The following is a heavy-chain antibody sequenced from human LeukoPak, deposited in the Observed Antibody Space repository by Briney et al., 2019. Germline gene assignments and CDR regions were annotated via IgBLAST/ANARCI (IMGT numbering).Heavy chain of an antibody. CDR1: GGSFSNFY. Sequence: SETLSLTCAVYGGSFSNFYWSWIRQPPGKGLEWIGRIYTSGSTNYNPSLKSRVTISVDTSKNQFSLKLSSVTAADTAVYYCAREPAKDIVATFDYWGQGTLVTVSS. CDR2: IYTSGST. V-gene: IGHV4-4*08. D-gene: IGHD5-12*01. J-gene: IGHJ4*02. CDR3: AREPAKDIVATFDY.